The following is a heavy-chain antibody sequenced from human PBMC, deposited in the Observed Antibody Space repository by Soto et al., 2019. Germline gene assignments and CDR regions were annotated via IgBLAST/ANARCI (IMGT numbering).Heavy chain of an antibody. V-gene: IGHV3-21*01. CDR1: GFTFSSYS. Sequence: EVQLVESGGGLVKPGGSLRLSCAASGFTFSSYSMNWVRQAPGKGLEWVSAISSSSSYIYYADSVKGRFTISSDNAKNALYLQMSSLRAEDTAVYYCARARSRTAWGEGGFDYWGQGTLVTVSS. D-gene: IGHD7-27*01. CDR2: ISSSSSYI. J-gene: IGHJ4*02. CDR3: ARARSRTAWGEGGFDY.